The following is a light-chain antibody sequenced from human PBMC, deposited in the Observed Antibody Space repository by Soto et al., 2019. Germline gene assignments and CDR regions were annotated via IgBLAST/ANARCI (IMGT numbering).Light chain of an antibody. J-gene: IGKJ2*01. CDR2: GAS. Sequence: EIVLTQSPGTLSLSPGERATLSCRASQSVSSSYLAWYHQKPGQAPRLLIYGASSRATGIPDRFSGSGSGTDFTLTISRLEPEDFAVYYCQQYGSSSYTFVQGTKLEIK. CDR1: QSVSSSY. CDR3: QQYGSSSYT. V-gene: IGKV3-20*01.